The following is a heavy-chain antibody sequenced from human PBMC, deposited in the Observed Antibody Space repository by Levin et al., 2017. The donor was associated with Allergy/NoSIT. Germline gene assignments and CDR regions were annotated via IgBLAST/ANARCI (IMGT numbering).Heavy chain of an antibody. CDR2: ISSSSSYI. CDR1: GFTFSSYS. J-gene: IGHJ6*02. CDR3: ARRDGYYYGMDV. D-gene: IGHD4-17*01. V-gene: IGHV3-21*01. Sequence: GESLKISCAASGFTFSSYSMNWVRQAPGKGLEWVSSISSSSSYIYYADSVKGRFTISRDNAKNSLYLQMNSLRAEDTAVYYCARRDGYYYGMDVWGQGTTVTVSS.